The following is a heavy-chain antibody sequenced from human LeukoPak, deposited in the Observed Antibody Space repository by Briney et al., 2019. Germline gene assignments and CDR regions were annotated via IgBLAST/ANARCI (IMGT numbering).Heavy chain of an antibody. CDR1: GGSINNYY. Sequence: SETLSLTCTVSGGSINNYYWSWIRQPAGKGLEWIGRIYTRGSTNYNPSLKSLVTMSVDTSKNQFSLKLSSVTAADTAVYYCARRRYCSADICSGGDAFDIWGQGTMVSVSS. D-gene: IGHD2-15*01. V-gene: IGHV4-4*07. J-gene: IGHJ3*02. CDR2: IYTRGST. CDR3: ARRRYCSADICSGGDAFDI.